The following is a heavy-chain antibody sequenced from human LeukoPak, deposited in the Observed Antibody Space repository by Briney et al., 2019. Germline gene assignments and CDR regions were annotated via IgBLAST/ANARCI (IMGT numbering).Heavy chain of an antibody. D-gene: IGHD2-15*01. CDR3: AKAGAVVVVAAKYFDY. CDR2: IKQDGSEK. CDR1: GFTASIYW. Sequence: GGSLRLSCAASGFTASIYWMGWVRQAPGKGLEWVANIKQDGSEKYYVDSVKGRFTISRDNCKNTLYLQRNSRRAEDTAVYYCAKAGAVVVVAAKYFDYWGQGTLVTVSS. V-gene: IGHV3-7*03. J-gene: IGHJ4*02.